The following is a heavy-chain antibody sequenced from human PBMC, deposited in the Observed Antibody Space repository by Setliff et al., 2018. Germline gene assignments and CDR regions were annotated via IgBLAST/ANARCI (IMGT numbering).Heavy chain of an antibody. CDR2: INAGNGNT. V-gene: IGHV1-3*01. CDR3: ARDKLWLMGYYYYYYMDV. CDR1: GYTFTSYA. Sequence: ASVKVSCKASGYTFTSYAMHWVRQAPGQRLGWMGWINAGNGNTKYSQKFQGRVTITRDTSASTAYMELSSLRSEDTAVYYCARDKLWLMGYYYYYYMDVWGKGTTVTVS. D-gene: IGHD5-18*01. J-gene: IGHJ6*03.